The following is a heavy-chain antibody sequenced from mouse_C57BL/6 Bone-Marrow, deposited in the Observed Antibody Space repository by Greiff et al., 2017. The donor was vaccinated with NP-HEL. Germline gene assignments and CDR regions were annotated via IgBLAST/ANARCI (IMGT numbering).Heavy chain of an antibody. J-gene: IGHJ3*01. V-gene: IGHV14-2*01. Sequence: DVLLVESGAELVKPGASVKLSCTASGFNIKDYYMHWVKQRTEQGLEWIGRIDPEDGETKYAPKFQGKATITADTSSNTAYLQLSSLTSEDTAVYYSARGLKLWGFAYWGQGTLVTVSA. CDR1: GFNIKDYY. D-gene: IGHD3-2*02. CDR3: ARGLKLWGFAY. CDR2: IDPEDGET.